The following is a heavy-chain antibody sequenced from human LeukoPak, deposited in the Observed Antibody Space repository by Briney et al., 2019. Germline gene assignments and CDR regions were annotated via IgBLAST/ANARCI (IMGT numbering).Heavy chain of an antibody. CDR3: ARAAGYDFWSGYHSNYFDY. Sequence: GGSLRLSCAASGFTVSSNYMRWVRQAPGKGLEWVSVFYSGGSTYYADSVKGRFTISRDNSKNTLYLQMNSLRAEDTAVYYCARAAGYDFWSGYHSNYFDYWGQGTLVTVSS. J-gene: IGHJ4*02. D-gene: IGHD3-3*01. V-gene: IGHV3-66*01. CDR1: GFTVSSNY. CDR2: FYSGGST.